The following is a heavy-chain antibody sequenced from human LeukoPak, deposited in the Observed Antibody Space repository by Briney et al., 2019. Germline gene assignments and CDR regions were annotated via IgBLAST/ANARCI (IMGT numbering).Heavy chain of an antibody. J-gene: IGHJ4*02. Sequence: GGSLRLSCEASGFTFSDPYMSWIRQAPGKGLECLSYISRSGTDINYAASVRGRFTISRDNAKNLLYLQMNDLRVEATAVYYCARTARHLDYWGQGTLVTVSS. D-gene: IGHD5-18*01. CDR1: GFTFSDPY. V-gene: IGHV3-11*04. CDR3: ARTARHLDY. CDR2: ISRSGTDI.